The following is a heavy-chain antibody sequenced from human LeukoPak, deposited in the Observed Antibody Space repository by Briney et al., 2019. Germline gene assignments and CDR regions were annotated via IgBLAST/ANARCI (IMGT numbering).Heavy chain of an antibody. CDR3: ARISSSGSLDY. CDR1: GGSFGSFY. Sequence: SETLSLTCTVFGGSFGSFYWTWIRQPPGKGLEWIGEITPSRSTSYIPSLKSRLTISIDTSQDQFSLRLTSMNAADTAVYYCARISSSGSLDYWGQGTLVTVSS. J-gene: IGHJ4*02. CDR2: ITPSRST. D-gene: IGHD3-10*01. V-gene: IGHV4-34*01.